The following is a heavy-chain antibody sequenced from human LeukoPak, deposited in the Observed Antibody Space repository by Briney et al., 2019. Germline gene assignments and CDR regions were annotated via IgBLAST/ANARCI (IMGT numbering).Heavy chain of an antibody. J-gene: IGHJ4*02. CDR3: AKEEKWLAGY. CDR2: ISPSGDIT. Sequence: GGTLRLSCAASGFTFSNHGMNWVRQAPGKGLEWVSGISPSGDITYYADSVKGRFTISRDNSKNTLYLQMNSLRAEDTAVYYCAKEEKWLAGYWGQGTLVTVSS. V-gene: IGHV3-23*01. CDR1: GFTFSNHG. D-gene: IGHD6-19*01.